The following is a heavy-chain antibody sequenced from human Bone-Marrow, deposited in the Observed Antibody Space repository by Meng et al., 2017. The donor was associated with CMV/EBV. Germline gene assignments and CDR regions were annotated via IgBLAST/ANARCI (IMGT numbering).Heavy chain of an antibody. CDR3: ARHQGSPHFDY. D-gene: IGHD2-15*01. V-gene: IGHV3-73*01. CDR2: IRSKANSYAT. CDR1: GFTFSGSA. J-gene: IGHJ4*02. Sequence: GESLKISCAASGFTFSGSAMHWVRQASGKGLEWVGRIRSKANSYATAYAASVKGRFTISRDDSKNTAYLQMNSLRAEDTAVYYCARHQGSPHFDYWGQGTLVTVSS.